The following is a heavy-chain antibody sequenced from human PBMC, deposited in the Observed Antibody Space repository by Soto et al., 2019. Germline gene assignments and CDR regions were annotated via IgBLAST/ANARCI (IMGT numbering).Heavy chain of an antibody. D-gene: IGHD3-10*01. CDR3: ATQGHMVRGFINYYYGMDV. CDR1: GGPFSSYA. CDR2: IIPIFGTA. V-gene: IGHV1-69*01. J-gene: IGHJ6*02. Sequence: QVQLVQSGAEVKKPGSSVKVSCKASGGPFSSYAISWVRQAPGQGLEWMGGIIPIFGTANYAQKFQGRVTITADESTSTAYMELSSLRAEDTAVYYCATQGHMVRGFINYYYGMDVWGQGTTVTVSS.